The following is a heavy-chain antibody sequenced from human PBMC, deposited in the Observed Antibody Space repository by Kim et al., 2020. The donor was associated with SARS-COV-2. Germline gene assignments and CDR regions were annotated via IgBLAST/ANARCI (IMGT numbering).Heavy chain of an antibody. CDR3: ARDTRRLRWLQFGWFDP. D-gene: IGHD5-12*01. V-gene: IGHV1-3*01. J-gene: IGHJ5*02. Sequence: ASVKVSCKASGYTFTSYAMHWVRQAPGQRLEWMGWINAGNGNTKYSQKFQGRVTITRDTSASTAYMELSSLRSEDTAVYYCARDTRRLRWLQFGWFDPWGQGTLVTVSS. CDR1: GYTFTSYA. CDR2: INAGNGNT.